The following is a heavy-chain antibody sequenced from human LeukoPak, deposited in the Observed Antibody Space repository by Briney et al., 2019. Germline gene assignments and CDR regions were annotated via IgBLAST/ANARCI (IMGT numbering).Heavy chain of an antibody. CDR1: ARSLSMYY. D-gene: IGHD1-7*01. Sequence: SETLSPTCPVYARSLSMYYWSWIRQPPGKGLEWIGEINDSGRINYNPSLMSRVTVSVDTSKNQFSLRLTSVTATDTAVYSCARRWKYGRNYDSDVWGNGATVSVSS. CDR3: ARRWKYGRNYDSDV. V-gene: IGHV4-34*01. J-gene: IGHJ6*04. CDR2: INDSGRI.